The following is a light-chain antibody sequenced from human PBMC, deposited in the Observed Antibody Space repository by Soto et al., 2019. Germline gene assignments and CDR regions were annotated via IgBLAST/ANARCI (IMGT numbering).Light chain of an antibody. CDR3: QQYETFSGT. V-gene: IGKV1-5*01. CDR1: QSVSGW. CDR2: DAS. J-gene: IGKJ1*01. Sequence: IYMTHAPSTLSDSVGDTVTVPCRASQSVSGWLAWYQQKPGEAPKLLIYDASALPRGVPSRFSGSGSGTKFTLTIASLQPDDFATYYCQQYETFSGTFGPGTKVDIK.